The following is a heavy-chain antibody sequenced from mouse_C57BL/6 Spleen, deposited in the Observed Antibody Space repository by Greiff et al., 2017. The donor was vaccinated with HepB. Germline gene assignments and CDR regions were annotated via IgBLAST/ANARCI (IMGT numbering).Heavy chain of an antibody. CDR3: AREAYYGSSEGY. D-gene: IGHD1-1*01. CDR2: IDPSDSYT. J-gene: IGHJ2*01. V-gene: IGHV1-50*01. Sequence: VQLQQPGAELVKPGASVKLSCKASGYTFTSYWMQWVKQRPGQGLEWIGEIDPSDSYTNYNQKFKGKATLTVDTSSSTAYMQLSSLTSEDSAVYYCAREAYYGSSEGYWGQGTTLTVSS. CDR1: GYTFTSYW.